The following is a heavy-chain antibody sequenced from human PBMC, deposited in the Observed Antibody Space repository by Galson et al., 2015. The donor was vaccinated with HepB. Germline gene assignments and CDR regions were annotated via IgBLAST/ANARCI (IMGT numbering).Heavy chain of an antibody. V-gene: IGHV3-30*18. CDR1: GFTFSSYG. Sequence: SLRLSCAASGFTFSSYGMHWVRQAPGKGLEWVAVISSDGGNKYYADSVKGRFTISRDNSKNTLYLQMNSLRTEDTAVYYCAKSLVGGSSFDGIFGFWGQGTLVTLSS. CDR3: AKSLVGGSSFDGIFGF. J-gene: IGHJ4*02. D-gene: IGHD1-26*01. CDR2: ISSDGGNK.